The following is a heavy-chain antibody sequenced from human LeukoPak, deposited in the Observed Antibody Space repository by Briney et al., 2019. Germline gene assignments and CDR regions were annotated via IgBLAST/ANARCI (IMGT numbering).Heavy chain of an antibody. V-gene: IGHV3-23*01. CDR1: GFTFSSYA. CDR3: AKSPVFGGVIGYFDY. D-gene: IGHD3-16*02. J-gene: IGHJ4*02. CDR2: ISGSGGST. Sequence: GGSLRLSCAASGFTFSSYAMGWVRQAPGKGLEWVSAISGSGGSTYYADSVKGRFTISRDNSKNTLYLQMNSLRAEDTAVYYCAKSPVFGGVIGYFDYWGQGTLVSVSS.